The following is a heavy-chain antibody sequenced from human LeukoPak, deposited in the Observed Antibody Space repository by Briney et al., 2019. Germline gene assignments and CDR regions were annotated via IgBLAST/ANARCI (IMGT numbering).Heavy chain of an antibody. CDR3: AGTIVGKWAIDY. J-gene: IGHJ4*02. Sequence: GGSLRLSCAASGFTVSRNYMTWVRQAPGKGLEWVSVIYSGGSTYYADSVKGRFTISRDNSTNTLYLQMNSLRAEDTAVYYCAGTIVGKWAIDYWGQGTLVTVSS. CDR2: IYSGGST. D-gene: IGHD3-22*01. V-gene: IGHV3-53*01. CDR1: GFTVSRNY.